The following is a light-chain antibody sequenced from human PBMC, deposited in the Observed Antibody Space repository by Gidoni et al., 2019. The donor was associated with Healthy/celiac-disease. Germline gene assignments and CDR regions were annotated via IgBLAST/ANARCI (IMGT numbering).Light chain of an antibody. V-gene: IGKV1-39*01. CDR2: DAS. CDR3: QQSYSTLTWT. CDR1: QSISSY. Sequence: DIHMTQSPSSLSASVGDRVTITCRASQSISSYLNWYQQKPGKAPKLLIYDASSLQSGFPSRFSGSGSGTDFTLTISSLQPEDFATYYCQQSYSTLTWTFGQGTKVEIK. J-gene: IGKJ1*01.